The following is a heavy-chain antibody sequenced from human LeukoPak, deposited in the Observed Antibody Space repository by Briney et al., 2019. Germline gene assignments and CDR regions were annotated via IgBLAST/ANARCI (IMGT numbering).Heavy chain of an antibody. J-gene: IGHJ6*04. D-gene: IGHD3-9*01. CDR1: GGSFSGYY. V-gene: IGHV4-34*01. CDR3: ARGLRYFDWFYYYGMDV. Sequence: PSETLSLTCAVYGGSFSGYYWSWIRQPPGKGQEWIGEINHSGSTNYNQSLKSRVTISVDTSKNQFSLKLSSVTAADTAVYYCARGLRYFDWFYYYGMDVWGKGTTVTVSS. CDR2: INHSGST.